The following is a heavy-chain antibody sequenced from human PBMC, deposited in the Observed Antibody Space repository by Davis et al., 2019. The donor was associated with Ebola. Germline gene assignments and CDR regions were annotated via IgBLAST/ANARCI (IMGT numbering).Heavy chain of an antibody. Sequence: ASVKVSCKASGYTFTGYYMHWVRQAPGQGLEWMGWINPNSGDTNYAQKFQGWVTMTRDTSISTAYMELSRLRSDDTDVYYCARDLSADYYGMDVWGQGTTVTVSS. D-gene: IGHD3-16*02. V-gene: IGHV1-2*04. CDR1: GYTFTGYY. CDR2: INPNSGDT. J-gene: IGHJ6*02. CDR3: ARDLSADYYGMDV.